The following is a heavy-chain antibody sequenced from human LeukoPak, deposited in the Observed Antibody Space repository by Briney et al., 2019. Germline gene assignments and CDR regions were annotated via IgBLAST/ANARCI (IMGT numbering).Heavy chain of an antibody. D-gene: IGHD1-26*01. J-gene: IGHJ4*02. Sequence: GGSLRLSCEAPGFTFSSHWMHWVRQVPGKGLVWISNIRGDGGLFGYADSVKGRFAVSRDNGRNTLYLHMNSLRVEDTAVYYCARDEVGAPPIDYWGQGVLVTVSS. CDR2: IRGDGGLF. V-gene: IGHV3-74*01. CDR1: GFTFSSHW. CDR3: ARDEVGAPPIDY.